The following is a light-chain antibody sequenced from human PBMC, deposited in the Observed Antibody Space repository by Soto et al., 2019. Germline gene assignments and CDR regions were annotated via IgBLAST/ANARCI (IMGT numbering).Light chain of an antibody. J-gene: IGKJ4*01. V-gene: IGKV1-5*01. CDR2: DAS. CDR3: QQRSNWLT. CDR1: QSISTW. Sequence: DIQMTQSPTTLSASVGDRVTITCRASQSISTWLAWYQQKPGKAPKLLIYDASSLESGVPARFSGRGSETEFTLTISSLEPEDFAVYYCQQRSNWLTFGGGTKVEIK.